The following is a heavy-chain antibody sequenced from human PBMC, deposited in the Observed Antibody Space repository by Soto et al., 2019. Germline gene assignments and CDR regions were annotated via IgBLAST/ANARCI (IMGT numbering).Heavy chain of an antibody. Sequence: PSETLSLTCTVSGGSISSYYWSWIRQPPGKGLEWIGYIYYSGSTNYNPSLKSRVTIPVDTSKNQFSLKLSSETGADTAVYNGARKGLGFGEGIDPWGQGTLVTVSS. CDR2: IYYSGST. D-gene: IGHD3-10*01. V-gene: IGHV4-59*01. J-gene: IGHJ5*02. CDR3: ARKGLGFGEGIDP. CDR1: GGSISSYY.